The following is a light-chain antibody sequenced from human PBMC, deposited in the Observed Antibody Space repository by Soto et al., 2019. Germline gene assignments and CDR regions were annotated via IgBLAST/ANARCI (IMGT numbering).Light chain of an antibody. V-gene: IGLV2-14*01. J-gene: IGLJ1*01. Sequence: QSALTQPASVSGSPGQSITISCTGTSSDVGGYNYVSWYQQHPGKAPKLMIYEVSNRPLGVSNRFSGSKSGNTASLTISGLQAEDEADYYCTSYTSDWGVFGTGTKVTVL. CDR2: EVS. CDR1: SSDVGGYNY. CDR3: TSYTSDWGV.